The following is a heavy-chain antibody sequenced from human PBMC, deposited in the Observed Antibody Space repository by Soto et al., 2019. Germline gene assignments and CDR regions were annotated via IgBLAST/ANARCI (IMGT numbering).Heavy chain of an antibody. V-gene: IGHV3-7*01. J-gene: IGHJ3*02. Sequence: PGGSLRLSCAASGFTFSSYWMSWVRQAPGKGLEWVANIKQDGSEKYYVDSVKGRFTISRDNAKNSLYLQMNSLRAEDTAVYYCARVSYYDILTGRTGTGAFDIWGQGTMVTVSS. CDR1: GFTFSSYW. D-gene: IGHD3-9*01. CDR2: IKQDGSEK. CDR3: ARVSYYDILTGRTGTGAFDI.